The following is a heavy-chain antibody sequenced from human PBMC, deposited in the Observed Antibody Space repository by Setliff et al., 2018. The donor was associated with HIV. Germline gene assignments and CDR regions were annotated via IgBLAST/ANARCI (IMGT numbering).Heavy chain of an antibody. Sequence: ASVKVSCKASGVTFRRFAFSWVRQAPGQGLEWMGGIIPMFGTTNYAQKFQGTVTITADESTSTVYMELTSLRFEDMAVYYCARVGEMATIGYSYYYMDVWGKGTTVTVS. V-gene: IGHV1-69*13. CDR3: ARVGEMATIGYSYYYMDV. J-gene: IGHJ6*03. CDR1: GVTFRRFA. D-gene: IGHD5-12*01. CDR2: IIPMFGTT.